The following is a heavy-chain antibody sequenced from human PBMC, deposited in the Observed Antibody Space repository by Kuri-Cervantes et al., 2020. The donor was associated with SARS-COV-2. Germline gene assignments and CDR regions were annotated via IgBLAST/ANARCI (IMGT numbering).Heavy chain of an antibody. Sequence: SETLSLTCTVSGGSISSSSYYWGWIRQPPGKGLEWIGSIYYSGSTYYNPSLKSRVTISVDTSKNQFSLKLSSVTAADTAVYYCAKDMYYDSSGFYDAFDTWGQGTMVTVSS. CDR2: IYYSGST. J-gene: IGHJ3*02. V-gene: IGHV4-39*02. CDR1: GGSISSSSYY. CDR3: AKDMYYDSSGFYDAFDT. D-gene: IGHD3-22*01.